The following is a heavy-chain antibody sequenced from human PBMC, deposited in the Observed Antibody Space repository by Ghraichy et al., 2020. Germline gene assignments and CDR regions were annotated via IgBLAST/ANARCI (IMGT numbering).Heavy chain of an antibody. CDR1: GYTLTELS. V-gene: IGHV1-24*01. CDR3: ATDPIVGASRAIFYY. Sequence: ASVKVSCKVSGYTLTELSMHWVRQAPGKGLEWMGGFDPEDGETIYAQKFQGRVTMTEDTSTDTAYMELSSLRSEDTAVYYCATDPIVGASRAIFYYWGQGTLVTVSS. CDR2: FDPEDGET. D-gene: IGHD1-26*01. J-gene: IGHJ4*02.